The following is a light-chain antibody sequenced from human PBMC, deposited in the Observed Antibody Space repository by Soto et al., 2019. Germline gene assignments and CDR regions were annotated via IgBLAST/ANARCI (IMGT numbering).Light chain of an antibody. J-gene: IGLJ1*01. CDR2: EVT. Sequence: QSALTQPASVSGSPGQSITISCTGTSSDIGSYDYVSWYQQHPGKAPDLIIYEVTDRRSGISNRFSGSKSGNTASQTISGLQAEDEADYYCSSFTSTSTRLFGSGTKLTVL. CDR3: SSFTSTSTRL. V-gene: IGLV2-14*01. CDR1: SSDIGSYDY.